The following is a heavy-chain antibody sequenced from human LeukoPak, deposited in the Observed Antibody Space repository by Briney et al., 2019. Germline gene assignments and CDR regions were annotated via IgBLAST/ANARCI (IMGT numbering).Heavy chain of an antibody. Sequence: SGGSLRLSCAASGFTFDDYAMHWVRQAPGKGLEWVSGISWNSGSIGYADSVKGRFTISRDNAKNSLYLQMNSRRAEDTAVYYCAKVHDLVRGYYYYMDVWGKGTTVTVSS. CDR2: ISWNSGSI. CDR3: AKVHDLVRGYYYYMDV. D-gene: IGHD6-6*01. V-gene: IGHV3-9*01. J-gene: IGHJ6*03. CDR1: GFTFDDYA.